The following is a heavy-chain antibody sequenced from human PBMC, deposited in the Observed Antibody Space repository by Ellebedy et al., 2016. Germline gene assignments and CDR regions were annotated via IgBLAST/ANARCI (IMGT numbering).Heavy chain of an antibody. D-gene: IGHD3-22*01. CDR3: ARDREVGQFRGQPTKDSSDY. V-gene: IGHV4-39*07. CDR2: IYYSGST. J-gene: IGHJ4*02. CDR1: GGSISSSSYY. Sequence: GSLRLXCTVSGGSISSSSYYWGWIRQPPGKGLEWIGSIYYSGSTYYNPSLKSRVTISVDTSKNQFSLKLSSVTAADTAVYYCARDREVGQFRGQPTKDSSDYWGQGTLVTVSS.